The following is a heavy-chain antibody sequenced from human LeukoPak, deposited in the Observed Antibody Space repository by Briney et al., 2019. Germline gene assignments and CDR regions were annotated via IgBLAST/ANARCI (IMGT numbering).Heavy chain of an antibody. CDR3: ARGYDFWSGYGNWFDP. D-gene: IGHD3-3*01. V-gene: IGHV4-59*08. Sequence: PSETLSLTCTVSGGSISSYYWSWIRQPPGKGLEWIGYIYYSGSTNYNPSLKSRVTISVDTSKNQFSLKLSSVTAADTAVYYCARGYDFWSGYGNWFDPWGQGTLVTVPS. J-gene: IGHJ5*02. CDR2: IYYSGST. CDR1: GGSISSYY.